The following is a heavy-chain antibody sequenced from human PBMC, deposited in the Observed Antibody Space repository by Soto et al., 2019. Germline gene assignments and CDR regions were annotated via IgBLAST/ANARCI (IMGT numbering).Heavy chain of an antibody. Sequence: SETLSLTCTVSGGSISSSSYCWGWIRQPPGKGLEWIGSIYYSGSTYYNPSLKSRVTISVDTSKNQFSLKLNSVTAADTAVYYCARDLWGYCGTDCYPLDVWGQGTTVTVSS. CDR3: ARDLWGYCGTDCYPLDV. CDR1: GGSISSSSYC. J-gene: IGHJ6*02. CDR2: IYYSGST. V-gene: IGHV4-39*07. D-gene: IGHD2-21*02.